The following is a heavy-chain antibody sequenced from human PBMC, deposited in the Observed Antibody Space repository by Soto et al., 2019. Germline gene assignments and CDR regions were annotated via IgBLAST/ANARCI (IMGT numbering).Heavy chain of an antibody. Sequence: RRLSCEISGFNLNTYWMHWVRQAPGEGVVWVSRINSDGTNTDYADSVKGRFTISRDNAKKTVYLDMTSLKVDDTAVYYCTRDGGGRYYGGFDNWGQGTLVTVSS. J-gene: IGHJ4*02. CDR3: TRDGGGRYYGGFDN. D-gene: IGHD1-26*01. V-gene: IGHV3-74*01. CDR2: INSDGTNT. CDR1: GFNLNTYW.